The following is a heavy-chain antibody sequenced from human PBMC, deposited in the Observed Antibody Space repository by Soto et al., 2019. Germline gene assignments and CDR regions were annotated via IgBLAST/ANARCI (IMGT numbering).Heavy chain of an antibody. CDR1: GFTFTSSA. Sequence: GASVQVSCKASGFTFTSSAVQWVRQARGQRLEWIGWIVVGSGNTNYAQKFQERVTITRDMSTSTAYMELSSLRSEDTAVYYCAADSRRDGYNARNYWGQGTLVTVSS. V-gene: IGHV1-58*01. CDR3: AADSRRDGYNARNY. CDR2: IVVGSGNT. D-gene: IGHD5-12*01. J-gene: IGHJ4*02.